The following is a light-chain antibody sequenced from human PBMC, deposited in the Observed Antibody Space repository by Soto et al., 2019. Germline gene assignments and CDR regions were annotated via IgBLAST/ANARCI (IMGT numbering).Light chain of an antibody. Sequence: DIQMTQSPSTLSASVGDRVTITCRASQSISSWLAWYQQKPGKAPKLLIYDASSLESGVPSRFSGSASGTEFTLTISRLQPDDFATYFCQQYNXYWTCGQGTKV. CDR2: DAS. CDR1: QSISSW. CDR3: QQYNXYWT. V-gene: IGKV1-5*01. J-gene: IGKJ1*01.